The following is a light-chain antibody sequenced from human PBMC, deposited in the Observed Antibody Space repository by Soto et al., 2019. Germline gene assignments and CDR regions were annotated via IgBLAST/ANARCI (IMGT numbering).Light chain of an antibody. CDR2: GAS. J-gene: IGKJ1*01. CDR1: QSITNR. CDR3: QHYGGMWA. V-gene: IGKV1-5*01. Sequence: DIPMTQSPSTLSASVGDRVTFTCRASQSITNRLAWYQQKPGKAPKVLIYGASNLESGVPSRFSGSGSGTEFTLTINRLQPDDFATYYCQHYGGMWAFGQGTRVETK.